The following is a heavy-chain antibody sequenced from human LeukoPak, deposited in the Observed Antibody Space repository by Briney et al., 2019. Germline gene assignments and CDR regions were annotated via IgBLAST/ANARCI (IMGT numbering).Heavy chain of an antibody. CDR3: ARRRAVAGYYYFDS. CDR2: VFPADSNT. J-gene: IGHJ4*02. CDR1: GYSFTSYW. D-gene: IGHD6-19*01. V-gene: IGHV5-51*01. Sequence: GESLKISCQGSGYSFTSYWIGWVRQMPGKGLEWIGIVFPADSNTRYSPSFQGQVTISADKSISTAYLQWSSLRASDTAMYYCARRRAVAGYYYFDSWGQGTLVTVSS.